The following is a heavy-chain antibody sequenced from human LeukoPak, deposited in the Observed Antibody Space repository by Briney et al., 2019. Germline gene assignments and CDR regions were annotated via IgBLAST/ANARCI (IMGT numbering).Heavy chain of an antibody. V-gene: IGHV3-74*01. Sequence: GGSLRLSCAASGFTFSSYWMHWVRQAPGKGLVWVSRINSDGSSTSYADSVKGRFTISRDNAKNTLYLQMNSLRAEDTAVYYCAKAGPYYDSSGYYFDAFDIWGQGTMVTVSS. CDR1: GFTFSSYW. CDR2: INSDGSST. CDR3: AKAGPYYDSSGYYFDAFDI. J-gene: IGHJ3*02. D-gene: IGHD3-22*01.